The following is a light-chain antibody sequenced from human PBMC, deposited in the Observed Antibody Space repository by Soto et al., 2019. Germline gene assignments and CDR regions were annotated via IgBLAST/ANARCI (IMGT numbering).Light chain of an antibody. CDR2: DAS. CDR1: ENVYNY. Sequence: PGEIASLSCRASENVYNYLAWYQQIPGQPPRLLIYDASNRAAGVPARFSGSGSGTDFTLTISRLENEDFAVYYCQQRNDWTRTFGQGTKVDIK. V-gene: IGKV3-11*01. CDR3: QQRNDWTRT. J-gene: IGKJ1*01.